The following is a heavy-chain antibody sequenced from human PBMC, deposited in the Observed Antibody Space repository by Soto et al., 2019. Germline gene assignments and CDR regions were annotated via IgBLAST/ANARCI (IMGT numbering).Heavy chain of an antibody. D-gene: IGHD4-17*01. CDR1: GFTFSSYG. CDR2: IWYDGSNK. Sequence: QVQLVESGGGVVQPGRSLRLSCAASGFTFSSYGMHWVRQAPGKGLEWVAVIWYDGSNKYYADSVKGRFTISRDNSKNTLYLQMNRQRAEDTAVYYCARDDSGDYPRRITGYLGQGTLVTVSS. V-gene: IGHV3-33*01. J-gene: IGHJ4*02. CDR3: ARDDSGDYPRRITGY.